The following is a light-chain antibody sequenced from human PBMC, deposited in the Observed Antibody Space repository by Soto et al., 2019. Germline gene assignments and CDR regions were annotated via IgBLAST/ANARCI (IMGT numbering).Light chain of an antibody. CDR2: KAS. Sequence: DIQMTQSPSTLSASVGDRVTITCRASQSVSSWLAWYQQKPGKAPRLLIYKASNLESGVPSRFSGSGSGTEFILTISSLQPDDSATYYCQQYNDNWTFGQGTK. J-gene: IGKJ1*01. V-gene: IGKV1-5*03. CDR3: QQYNDNWT. CDR1: QSVSSW.